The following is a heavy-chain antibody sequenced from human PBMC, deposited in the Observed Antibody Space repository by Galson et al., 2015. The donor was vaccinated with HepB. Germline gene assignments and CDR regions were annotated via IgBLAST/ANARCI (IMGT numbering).Heavy chain of an antibody. Sequence: SVKVSCKASGYTFTNYYIHWVRQAPGQGLEWMGIINPIGGTTSYAQKFKGRVIMTRDTSTSTVYMEMRSLRYEDTAVYYCARDRLRMHRAVIKDYYYYYAMDVWGQGTTVTVSS. CDR3: ARDRLRMHRAVIKDYYYYYAMDV. J-gene: IGHJ6*02. CDR2: INPIGGTT. CDR1: GYTFTNYY. D-gene: IGHD2-21*01. V-gene: IGHV1-46*01.